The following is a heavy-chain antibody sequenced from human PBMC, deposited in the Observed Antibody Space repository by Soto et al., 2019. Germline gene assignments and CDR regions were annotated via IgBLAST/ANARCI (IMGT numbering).Heavy chain of an antibody. J-gene: IGHJ5*02. CDR3: ARILGYCSGGSCYSTPLNWFDP. CDR1: GGSISSSSYY. CDR2: IYYSGST. D-gene: IGHD2-15*01. V-gene: IGHV4-39*01. Sequence: SETLSLTCTASGGSISSSSYYWGWIRQPPGKGLEWIGSIYYSGSTYYNPSLKSRVTISVDTSKNQFSLKLSSVTAADTAVYYCARILGYCSGGSCYSTPLNWFDPWGQGTLVTVSS.